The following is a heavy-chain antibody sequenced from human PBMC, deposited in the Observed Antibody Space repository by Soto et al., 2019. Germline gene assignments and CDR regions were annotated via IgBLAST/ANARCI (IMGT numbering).Heavy chain of an antibody. CDR3: ARRHYYDSSGYYFDY. D-gene: IGHD3-22*01. Sequence: GESLKISCKGSGYSFTSYWIGWVRQMPGKGLEWMVNFYPGDSDTRYSPSFQGQVPISAAKSISTAYLQWSSLKASDSAMYYCARRHYYDSSGYYFDYWGQGTLVTVSS. CDR2: FYPGDSDT. V-gene: IGHV5-51*01. J-gene: IGHJ4*02. CDR1: GYSFTSYW.